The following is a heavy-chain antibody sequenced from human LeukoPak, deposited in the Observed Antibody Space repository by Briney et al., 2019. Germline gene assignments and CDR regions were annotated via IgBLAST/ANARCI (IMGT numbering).Heavy chain of an antibody. CDR2: IKHDGRDT. J-gene: IGHJ4*02. D-gene: IGHD3-22*01. CDR3: ARSYTASGYCCGVAY. V-gene: IGHV3-7*01. CDR1: GFTFNNYW. Sequence: PGGSLRLSCAASGFTFNNYWMTWVRQAPGKGLEWVSNIKHDGRDTYYADSVKGRFAISRDNANNSVYLQMNSLRAEDTAVYFWARSYTASGYCCGVAYWGQGTLVSVSS.